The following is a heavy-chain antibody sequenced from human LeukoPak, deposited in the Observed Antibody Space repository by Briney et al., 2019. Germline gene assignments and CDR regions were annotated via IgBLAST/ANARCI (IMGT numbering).Heavy chain of an antibody. CDR1: GGSISSSSYY. CDR2: IYYSGST. V-gene: IGHV4-39*07. J-gene: IGHJ3*02. CDR3: AKGPLRRLGAFDI. Sequence: SETLSLTCTVSGGSISSSSYYWGWIRQPPGKGLEWIGSIYYSGSTFYNPSLTSRVTISVDTSKNQFSLKLSSVTAANTAVYYCAKGPLRRLGAFDIWGQGTMVTVSS.